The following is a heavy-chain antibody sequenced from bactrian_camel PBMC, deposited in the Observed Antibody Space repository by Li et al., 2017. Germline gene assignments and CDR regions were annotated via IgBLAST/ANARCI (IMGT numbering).Heavy chain of an antibody. D-gene: IGHD4*01. CDR1: GSRTYSEYH. CDR2: IHSSGST. V-gene: IGHV3S53*01. Sequence: HVQLVESGGGSVQGGGSLKLSCTYSGSRTYSEYHMGWFRQAPGKEREGVAAIHSSGSTIYADSVQGRFTISKDKDHVKNTLFLEMTNLKADDTAMYYCTADTVKASLATIAQFAAYEGHGTQVTDS. J-gene: IGHJ4*01.